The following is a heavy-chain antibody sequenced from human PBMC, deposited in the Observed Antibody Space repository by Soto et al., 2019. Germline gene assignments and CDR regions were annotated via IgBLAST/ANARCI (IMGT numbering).Heavy chain of an antibody. Sequence: GGSLRLSCAASGFTFSSYGMHWVRQAPGKGLEWVAVISYDGSNKYYADSVKGRVTISRDNSKNTLYLQMNSLRAEDTAVYYCAKDREYSSSSPFDYWGQGALVTSPQ. J-gene: IGHJ4*02. D-gene: IGHD6-6*01. CDR2: ISYDGSNK. V-gene: IGHV3-30*18. CDR3: AKDREYSSSSPFDY. CDR1: GFTFSSYG.